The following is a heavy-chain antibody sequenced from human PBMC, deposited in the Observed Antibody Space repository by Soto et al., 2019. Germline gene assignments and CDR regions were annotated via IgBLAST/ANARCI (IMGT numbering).Heavy chain of an antibody. Sequence: QVQLVESGGGVVQPGRSLRLSCAASGFTFSSYGMHWVRQAPGKGLEWVAVIWYDGSNKYYADSVKGRFTISRDNSKNTLYLQMNSLRAEDTAVYYCARDGKKEWLGYFDYWGQGTLVTVSS. V-gene: IGHV3-33*01. CDR3: ARDGKKEWLGYFDY. CDR2: IWYDGSNK. CDR1: GFTFSSYG. J-gene: IGHJ4*02. D-gene: IGHD6-19*01.